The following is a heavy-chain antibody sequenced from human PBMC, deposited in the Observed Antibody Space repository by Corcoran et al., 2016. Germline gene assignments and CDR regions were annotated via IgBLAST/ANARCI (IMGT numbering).Heavy chain of an antibody. CDR2: ISYDGSNK. CDR1: GFTFSSYG. CDR3: AKEGLGYCSSTSCYTSCFAH. Sequence: QVQLVESGGGVVQPGRSLRLSCAASGFTFSSYGMHWVRQAPGKGLEWVAVISYDGSNKYYADSVKGRFTISRDNSKNTLYLQMNSLRAEDTAVYYCAKEGLGYCSSTSCYTSCFAHWGQGTLFTVS. J-gene: IGHJ4*02. D-gene: IGHD2-2*02. V-gene: IGHV3-30*18.